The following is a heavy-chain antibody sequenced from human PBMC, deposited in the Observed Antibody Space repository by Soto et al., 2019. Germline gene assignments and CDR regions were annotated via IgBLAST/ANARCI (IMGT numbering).Heavy chain of an antibody. CDR1: GGSITSGGYY. V-gene: IGHV4-31*03. Sequence: PSETLSLTCTVSGGSITSGGYYWSWIRQHPGKGLEWIGYIYYSGSTYYNPSLKSRITISVDTSGNQFSLKLTSVTAADTAVYYCAHRPYSGSGSHFXYWGQGTLVXVSS. CDR3: AHRPYSGSGSHFXY. CDR2: IYYSGST. J-gene: IGHJ4*02. D-gene: IGHD3-10*01.